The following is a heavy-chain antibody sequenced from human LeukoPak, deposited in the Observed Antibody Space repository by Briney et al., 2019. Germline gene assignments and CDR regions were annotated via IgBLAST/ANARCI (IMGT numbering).Heavy chain of an antibody. CDR2: IHTSGST. CDR3: ARVTDPRYNWFDP. J-gene: IGHJ5*02. D-gene: IGHD2-21*02. CDR1: GGSISSYY. Sequence: SETLSLTCTVSGGSISSYYWTWIRQPAGKGPEWIGRIHTSGSTNYNPSLKSRVNMSVDTSKNQFSLKLSSVTAADTAVYHCARVTDPRYNWFDPWGQGTLVTVSS. V-gene: IGHV4-4*07.